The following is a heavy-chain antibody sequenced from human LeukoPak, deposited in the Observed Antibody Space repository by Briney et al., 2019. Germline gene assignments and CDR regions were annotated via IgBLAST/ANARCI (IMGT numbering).Heavy chain of an antibody. V-gene: IGHV1-8*01. CDR3: ARGVLGYYYYYMDL. J-gene: IGHJ6*03. D-gene: IGHD2-8*02. CDR1: RSTFKTYD. CDR2: MNPKSGDT. Sequence: ASVRVSCKASRSTFKTYDIIWVRQASGQGLEWMGWMNPKSGDTVCAETFQARGTMTRNISMNTAYMELSNLKSEDTAIYYCARGVLGYYYYYMDLWGEGTTVTVSS.